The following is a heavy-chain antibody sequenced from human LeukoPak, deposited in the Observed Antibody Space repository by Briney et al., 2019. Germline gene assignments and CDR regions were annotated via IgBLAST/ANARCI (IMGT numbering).Heavy chain of an antibody. CDR2: IYSGGST. J-gene: IGHJ5*02. Sequence: GGSLRLSCAASGFTVSSNYMSWVRQAPEKGLEWVSVIYSGGSTYYADSVKGRFTVSRDSSKNMVYLQMNSLRAEDTAAYYCARDDSSGLGFDPWGQGTQVTVSS. CDR1: GFTVSSNY. V-gene: IGHV3-53*01. CDR3: ARDDSSGLGFDP. D-gene: IGHD3-22*01.